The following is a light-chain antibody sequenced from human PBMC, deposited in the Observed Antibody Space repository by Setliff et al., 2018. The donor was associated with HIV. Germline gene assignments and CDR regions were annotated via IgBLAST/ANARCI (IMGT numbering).Light chain of an antibody. CDR2: EVS. CDR3: CSYGGPSTFYV. CDR1: SSDVGGYNF. J-gene: IGLJ1*01. V-gene: IGLV2-14*01. Sequence: QSVLTQPASVSGSPGQSITISCTGTSSDVGGYNFVSWYQQHPGKAPKLMIYEVSNRPSGVSNRFSGSKSGNTASLTISGLQAADEADYYCCSYGGPSTFYVFGTGTKVTVL.